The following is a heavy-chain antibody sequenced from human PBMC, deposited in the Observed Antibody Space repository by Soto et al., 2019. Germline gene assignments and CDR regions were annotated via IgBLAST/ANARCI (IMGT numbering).Heavy chain of an antibody. CDR3: ARQIYDSDTGPNFQYYFDS. D-gene: IGHD3-22*01. CDR2: IDPSDSQT. V-gene: IGHV5-10-1*01. J-gene: IGHJ4*02. CDR1: GYSFAGYW. Sequence: PGASLKISWRGSGYSFAGYWITWVRQKPGKGLDWMGRIDPSDSQTYYSPSFRGHVTISVTKSITTVFLQWSSLRASDTAMYYCARQIYDSDTGPNFQYYFDSWGQGTPVTVSS.